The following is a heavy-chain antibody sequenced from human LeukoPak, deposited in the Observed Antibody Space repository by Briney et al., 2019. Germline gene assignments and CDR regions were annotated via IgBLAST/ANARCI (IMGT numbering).Heavy chain of an antibody. J-gene: IGHJ4*02. V-gene: IGHV3-21*01. CDR2: ISSSSSYI. CDR1: GFTFSSYA. D-gene: IGHD3-22*01. Sequence: GGSLRLSCAASGFTFSSYAMSWVRQAPGKGLEWVSFISSSSSYIYYADSVKGRFTISRDNAKNSLYLQMNSLRAEDTAVYYCARDRWYYYDSSGYYYFDYWGQGTLVTVSS. CDR3: ARDRWYYYDSSGYYYFDY.